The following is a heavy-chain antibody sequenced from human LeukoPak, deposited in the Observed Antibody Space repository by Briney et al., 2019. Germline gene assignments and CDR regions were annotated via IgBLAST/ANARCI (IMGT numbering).Heavy chain of an antibody. CDR1: GFTVSSNY. J-gene: IGHJ4*02. CDR2: IYSGGST. Sequence: QSGGSLRLSCAASGFTVSSNYMSWVRQAPGKGLEWVSVIYSGGSTYYADSVKGRFTISRDNSKNTLYLQMNSLRAEDTAVYYCARDLLGGDQDYWGQGTLVTVSS. D-gene: IGHD2-21*02. V-gene: IGHV3-53*01. CDR3: ARDLLGGDQDY.